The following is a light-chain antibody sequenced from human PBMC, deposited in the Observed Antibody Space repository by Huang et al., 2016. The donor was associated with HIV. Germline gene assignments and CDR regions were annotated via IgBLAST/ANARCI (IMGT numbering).Light chain of an antibody. Sequence: DIQMTQSPSSLSASVGDRVTISCRASQGISNSLAWYQQKPGKAPKFLLYAASRLVSGVPSRFSGSGSGTDYTLTISSVQPEDVATYYCQQYYSTPITFGQGTRLEIK. J-gene: IGKJ5*01. CDR2: AAS. CDR1: QGISNS. V-gene: IGKV1-NL1*01. CDR3: QQYYSTPIT.